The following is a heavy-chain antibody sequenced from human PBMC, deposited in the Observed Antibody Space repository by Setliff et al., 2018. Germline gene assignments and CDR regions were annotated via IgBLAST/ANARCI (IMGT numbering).Heavy chain of an antibody. D-gene: IGHD3-22*01. CDR1: GGSMSNYF. V-gene: IGHV4-4*08. Sequence: ASETLSLTCSVAGGSMSNYFWSWVRRPPGKGLEWIGFISSGGSTIYSPSLKSRVTISVDTSKNQFSLRLTSVTAADTAIYYCARNPASGAYYSSRPFHFDYWGQGALVTVPQ. J-gene: IGHJ4*02. CDR2: ISSGGST. CDR3: ARNPASGAYYSSRPFHFDY.